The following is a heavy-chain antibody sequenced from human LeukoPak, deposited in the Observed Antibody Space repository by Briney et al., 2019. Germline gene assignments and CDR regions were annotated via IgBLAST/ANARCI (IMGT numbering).Heavy chain of an antibody. D-gene: IGHD3-3*01. CDR3: ASLFGVVISPDY. Sequence: PSETLSLTCTVSGGTLTSYYWSWVRQPPGKGLEWIGYIYNRGITNYNPSLKSRVTIAIDTSRNQFSLKLSSVTAADTAVYYCASLFGVVISPDYWGQGTLVTVSS. V-gene: IGHV4-59*12. J-gene: IGHJ4*02. CDR1: GGTLTSYY. CDR2: IYNRGIT.